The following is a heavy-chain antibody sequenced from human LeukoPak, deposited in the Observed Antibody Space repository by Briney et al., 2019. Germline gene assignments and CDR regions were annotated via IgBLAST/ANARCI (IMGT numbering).Heavy chain of an antibody. J-gene: IGHJ4*02. Sequence: GGSLRLSCAASGFIFSNYDMHWVRQAPGKGLEWVAVMYSDGSNQYYADSVKGRFTISRDNSKSTLYLQMTSLRTEDTAVYYCARDSYGGYRYFDYWGQGTLVTVSS. CDR3: ARDSYGGYRYFDY. CDR2: MYSDGSNQ. V-gene: IGHV3-33*01. CDR1: GFIFSNYD. D-gene: IGHD5-12*01.